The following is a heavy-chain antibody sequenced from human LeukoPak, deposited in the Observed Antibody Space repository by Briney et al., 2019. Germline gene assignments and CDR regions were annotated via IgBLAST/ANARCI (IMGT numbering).Heavy chain of an antibody. CDR2: IYYSGNT. D-gene: IGHD1-26*01. Sequence: SETLSLTCTVSGGSISNKYWSWIRQPPGKGLEWIGYIYYSGNTNYNPSLKSRVTILVDTSKNQVSLKLSSVTAADTAVYYCARKGELLHWGYYYYYMDVWGKGTTVTVSS. CDR3: ARKGELLHWGYYYYYMDV. J-gene: IGHJ6*03. CDR1: GGSISNKY. V-gene: IGHV4-59*01.